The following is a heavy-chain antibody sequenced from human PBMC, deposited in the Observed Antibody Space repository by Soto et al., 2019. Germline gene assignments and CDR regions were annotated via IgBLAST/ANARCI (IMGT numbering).Heavy chain of an antibody. V-gene: IGHV3-23*01. D-gene: IGHD6-25*01. CDR1: GFTFRTYA. Sequence: EVQLLESGGGFVQPGGSLRLSCVVSGFTFRTYAMTWVSQAPGKGLEWVSFISNSGGRTNYADSVRGRFTTSRDNSKNTLYLQMNSLRAEDTALYYCAKGHASGSWGPGTQVTVSS. CDR3: AKGHASGS. J-gene: IGHJ5*02. CDR2: ISNSGGRT.